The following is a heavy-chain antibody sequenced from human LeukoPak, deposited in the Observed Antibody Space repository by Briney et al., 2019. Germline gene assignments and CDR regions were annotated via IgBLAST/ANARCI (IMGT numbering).Heavy chain of an antibody. J-gene: IGHJ4*02. V-gene: IGHV1-2*02. CDR3: VRDIVVVPAAIAVDY. CDR2: INPNSGGT. CDR1: GYAFTGYY. Sequence: GASVKVSCKASGYAFTGYYMHWVRQAPGQGREWMGWINPNSGGTNYAQKFQGSVTMTRDASISTAYMQLSRPTSDATAVYYCVRDIVVVPAAIAVDYWGQGPLVTVSS. D-gene: IGHD2-2*01.